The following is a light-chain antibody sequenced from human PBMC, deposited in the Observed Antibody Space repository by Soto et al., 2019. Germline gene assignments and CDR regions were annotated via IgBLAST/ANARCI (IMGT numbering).Light chain of an antibody. Sequence: DLPMTQSPSSLSASVGDRVTITCRASQSISSYLNWYQQKPGKAPKLLIYAASSLQSGVPSRFSGSGSGTDFTLTISSLQPEDFATYYCQQSYSTPRTFGQGTTGAIK. CDR2: AAS. CDR3: QQSYSTPRT. CDR1: QSISSY. J-gene: IGKJ1*01. V-gene: IGKV1-39*01.